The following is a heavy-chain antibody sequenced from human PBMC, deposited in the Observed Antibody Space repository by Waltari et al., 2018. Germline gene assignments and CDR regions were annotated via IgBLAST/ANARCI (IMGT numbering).Heavy chain of an antibody. CDR3: AGWSRTGSPVDY. CDR2: ISPRGGG. CDR1: GYTFTSYY. D-gene: IGHD6-19*01. J-gene: IGHJ4*02. Sequence: QVQLVQSGAEVKKPGASVKVSCKASGYTFTSYYMHWVRQAPGQGLEWMGKISPRGGGQGKDRRSRGGATRTGKSPRGQVTWGRGSWGPGDRPVNTGAGWSRTGSPVDYGGQGTLVTVSS. V-gene: IGHV1-46*01.